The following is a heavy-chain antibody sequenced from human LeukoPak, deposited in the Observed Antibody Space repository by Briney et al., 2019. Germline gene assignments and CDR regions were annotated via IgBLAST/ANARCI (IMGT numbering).Heavy chain of an antibody. Sequence: SETLSLSCAVSVGFFIPNDLSWVRQPPGKGLEWIGEINHSGSTNYNPSLKSRITISVDTSKSQFSLKLNSVTAADTAVYYCASGAGSSGYHFDFWGQGTLVTVSS. CDR3: ASGAGSSGYHFDF. D-gene: IGHD3-22*01. J-gene: IGHJ4*02. V-gene: IGHV4-34*01. CDR1: VGFFIPND. CDR2: INHSGST.